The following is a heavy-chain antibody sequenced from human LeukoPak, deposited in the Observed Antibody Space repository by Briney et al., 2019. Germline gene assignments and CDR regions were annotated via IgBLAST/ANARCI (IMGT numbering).Heavy chain of an antibody. Sequence: PGGSLRLSCAASGFTVSSNYMSWVRQAPVKGLEWVSIIYSGGSTYYADSVKGRFTISRNNSKNTLYLQMNCLRAEDTAVYYCARVTGSYYPFDYWGQGTLVTVSS. V-gene: IGHV3-53*01. J-gene: IGHJ4*02. CDR2: IYSGGST. CDR3: ARVTGSYYPFDY. CDR1: GFTVSSNY. D-gene: IGHD3-10*01.